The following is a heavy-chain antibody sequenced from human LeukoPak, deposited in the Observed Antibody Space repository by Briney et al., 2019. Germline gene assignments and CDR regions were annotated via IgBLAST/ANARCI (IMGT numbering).Heavy chain of an antibody. Sequence: GRSLRLSCAASGFTFSSYGMHWVRQAPGKGLEWVAGISYDGSNKYYADSVKGRFTISRDNSKNTLYLQMNSLRAEDTAVYYCAKGSEKDYYYYGMDVWGKGTTVTVSS. J-gene: IGHJ6*04. CDR3: AKGSEKDYYYYGMDV. CDR1: GFTFSSYG. CDR2: ISYDGSNK. V-gene: IGHV3-30*18.